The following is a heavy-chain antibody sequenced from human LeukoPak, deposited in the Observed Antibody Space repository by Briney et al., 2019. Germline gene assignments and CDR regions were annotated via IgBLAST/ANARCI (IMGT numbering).Heavy chain of an antibody. D-gene: IGHD6-13*01. Sequence: SETLSLTCTVSGGSISSYYWSWIRQPPGKGLEWIGYIYYSGSTNFNPSLKSRVTISVDTSKNQFSLKLSSVTAADTAVYYCARGHITSWPPSCGYWGQGTLVTVSS. CDR2: IYYSGST. J-gene: IGHJ4*02. CDR3: ARGHITSWPPSCGY. CDR1: GGSISSYY. V-gene: IGHV4-59*01.